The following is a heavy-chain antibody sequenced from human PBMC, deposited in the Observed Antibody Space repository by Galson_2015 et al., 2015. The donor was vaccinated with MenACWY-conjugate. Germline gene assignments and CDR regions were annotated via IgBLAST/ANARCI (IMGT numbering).Heavy chain of an antibody. CDR1: GFTFSRYW. D-gene: IGHD2-21*02. V-gene: IGHV3-74*01. CDR3: ARDRGGDNAFDY. J-gene: IGHJ4*02. CDR2: INSDGSSA. Sequence: SLRLSCAAYGFTFSRYWMHWVRQAPGKGLVWVSRINSDGSSASYADSVKGRFTISRDNAKNTLYLQMNSLRDEDTAVYYCARDRGGDNAFDYWGQGTLVTVSS.